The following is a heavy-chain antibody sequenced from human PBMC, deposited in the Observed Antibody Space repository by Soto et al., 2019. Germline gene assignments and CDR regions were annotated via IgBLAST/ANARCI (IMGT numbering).Heavy chain of an antibody. D-gene: IGHD3-16*01. J-gene: IGHJ4*02. CDR1: GYTFTSYA. CDR3: ARERGNLAFDY. Sequence: ASVKLSCKASGYTFTSYARHWVRQAPGQRLEWMGWINAGNGNTRYSQKFQGRVTMTRDTSTSTVYMELSSLRSEDTAVYYCARERGNLAFDYWGQGTLVTVS. V-gene: IGHV1-3*01. CDR2: INAGNGNT.